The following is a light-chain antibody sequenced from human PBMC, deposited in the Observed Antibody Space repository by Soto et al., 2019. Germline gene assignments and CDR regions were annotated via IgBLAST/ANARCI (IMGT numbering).Light chain of an antibody. CDR2: EVS. CDR3: CSYTDSRTYV. Sequence: QSVLTQPASVSGSPGQSITISCSGSFNDIGSYNFVSWFQQRPARAPKLIIYEVSERPSGVSHRFSGSKSGSTASLTISGLQTEDEADYYCCSYTDSRTYVFGSGTKLTVL. V-gene: IGLV2-23*02. J-gene: IGLJ1*01. CDR1: FNDIGSYNF.